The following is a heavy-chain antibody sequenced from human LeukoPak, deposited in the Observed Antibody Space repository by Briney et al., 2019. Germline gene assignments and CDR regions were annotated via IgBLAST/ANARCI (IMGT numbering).Heavy chain of an antibody. V-gene: IGHV1-2*04. CDR3: ATSYTVTTLYFDY. CDR1: GYTFTGYY. J-gene: IGHJ4*02. D-gene: IGHD4-17*01. CDR2: INPNSGGT. Sequence: ASVKVSCKASGYTFTGYYMHWVRQAPGQGREWMGCINPNSGGTNYAQKFQGWVIMTRDTSISTAYMELSRLRSDDTAVYYCATSYTVTTLYFDYWGQGTLVTVSS.